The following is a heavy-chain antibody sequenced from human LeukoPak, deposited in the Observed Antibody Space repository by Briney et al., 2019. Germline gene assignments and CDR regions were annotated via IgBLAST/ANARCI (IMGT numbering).Heavy chain of an antibody. J-gene: IGHJ4*02. CDR2: INPNSGGT. D-gene: IGHD3-10*01. Sequence: APVKVSCKASGYTFTGYYMHWVRQAPGQGLEWMGWINPNSGGTNYAQKFQGRVTMTRDTSISTAYMELSRLRSDDTAVYYCARAGLWFGELSLGYWDQGTLVTVSS. V-gene: IGHV1-2*02. CDR1: GYTFTGYY. CDR3: ARAGLWFGELSLGY.